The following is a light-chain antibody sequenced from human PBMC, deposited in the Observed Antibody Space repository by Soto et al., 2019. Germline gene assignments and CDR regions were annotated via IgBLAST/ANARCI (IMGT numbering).Light chain of an antibody. V-gene: IGKV1D-16*01. CDR2: FAS. Sequence: DIQMTQSPSSLSASVGDRVPITCRASQDLGSHLAWYQQKPEQAPKSLIYFASTLQSGVPSRFSASGSGTDFTLTISSLQPEDFATYYCQQFRSLPITFGQGTQLEIK. CDR3: QQFRSLPIT. CDR1: QDLGSH. J-gene: IGKJ5*01.